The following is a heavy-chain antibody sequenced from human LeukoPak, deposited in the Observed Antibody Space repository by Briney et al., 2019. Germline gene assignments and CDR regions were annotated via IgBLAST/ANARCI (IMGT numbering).Heavy chain of an antibody. CDR2: IYYSGST. D-gene: IGHD5-18*01. CDR3: ATLSVDTAMVTGYYFDY. Sequence: PSETLSLTCTVSGGSISSSSYYWGWIRQPPGKGLEWIGSIYYSGSTYYNPSLKSRVTISVDTSKNQFSLKLSSVTAADTAVYYCATLSVDTAMVTGYYFDYWGQGTLVTVSS. V-gene: IGHV4-39*01. J-gene: IGHJ4*02. CDR1: GGSISSSSYY.